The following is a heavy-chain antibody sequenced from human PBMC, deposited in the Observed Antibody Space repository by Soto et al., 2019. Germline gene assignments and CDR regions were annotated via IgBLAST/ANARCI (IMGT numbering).Heavy chain of an antibody. CDR3: AKDLLGPGRAYGMDV. J-gene: IGHJ6*02. CDR1: DDSSSSYK. D-gene: IGHD7-27*01. CDR2: IDSNGGT. V-gene: IGHV4-4*08. Sequence: PSETLSLTCTVSDDSSSSYKWSWIRQPPGRRLEWIGYIDSNGGTSYNPSLQSRVTISIDTSTKQFSLKLSSVTAADTAVYYCAKDLLGPGRAYGMDVWGQGTTVTVSS.